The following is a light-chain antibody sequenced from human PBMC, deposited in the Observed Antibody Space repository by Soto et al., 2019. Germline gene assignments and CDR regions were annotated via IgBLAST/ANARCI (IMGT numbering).Light chain of an antibody. CDR1: QSVVSD. J-gene: IGKJ1*01. V-gene: IGKV3-15*01. CDR2: RAS. Sequence: DIQMTQSPSTLSVSPGERATLSCRASQSVVSDLAWYQQKPGQAPRLLIYRASTRATGGPARFSGSGSGTEFTLTISSLQSEDFAAYYCQQYYNWPWTFGQGTKVDIK. CDR3: QQYYNWPWT.